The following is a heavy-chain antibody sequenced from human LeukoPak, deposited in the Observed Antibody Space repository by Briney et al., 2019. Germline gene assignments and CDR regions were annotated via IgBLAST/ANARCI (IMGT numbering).Heavy chain of an antibody. D-gene: IGHD4-17*01. CDR3: ARRRGGYGEGEFPY. CDR2: IDPSGGT. CDR1: GGSISSYY. Sequence: SETLSLICTVSGGSISSYYWSWIRQPPGKGLEWIGRIDPSGGTNYNPSLNSRVTISADTSGNRFSLKLTSVTAADTAVYYCARRRGGYGEGEFPYWGQGTLVTVSA. J-gene: IGHJ4*02. V-gene: IGHV4-4*09.